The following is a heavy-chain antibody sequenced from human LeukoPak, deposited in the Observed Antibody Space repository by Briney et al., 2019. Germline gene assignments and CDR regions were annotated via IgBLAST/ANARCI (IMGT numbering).Heavy chain of an antibody. D-gene: IGHD3-3*01. CDR2: VGAFNGNT. Sequence: GGSVKVVCKASGCNLTSHCISWGGLGPGHGVEGMGGVGAFNGNTNYVQKLQGRVTMTTDTSTSTAYMELRSLRSDDTAVYYCARRAPNLYYDFWSGHKRYYYYYMNVWGKGTTVTVSS. CDR3: ARRAPNLYYDFWSGHKRYYYYYMNV. J-gene: IGHJ6*03. V-gene: IGHV1-18*01. CDR1: GCNLTSHC.